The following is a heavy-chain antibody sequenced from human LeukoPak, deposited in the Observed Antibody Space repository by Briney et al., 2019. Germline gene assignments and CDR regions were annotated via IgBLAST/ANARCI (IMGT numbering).Heavy chain of an antibody. CDR3: ARAGGATGSYH. V-gene: IGHV3-21*01. CDR2: ISSSSSYI. CDR1: GFAFSSYS. Sequence: GGSLRLSCAASGFAFSSYSMNWVRQAPGKGLEWVSSISSSSSYIYYAVSVKGRFTISRDNAKNSLYLQMNSLRADDAAVHYCARAGGATGSYHWGQGTLVTVSS. D-gene: IGHD5-12*01. J-gene: IGHJ5*02.